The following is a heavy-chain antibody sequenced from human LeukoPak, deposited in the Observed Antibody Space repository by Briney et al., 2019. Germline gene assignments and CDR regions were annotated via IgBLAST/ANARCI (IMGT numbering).Heavy chain of an antibody. CDR1: GGSTSNDY. CDR2: IYYSGST. J-gene: IGHJ4*02. Sequence: KPSETLSLTCTVSGGSTSNDYWSWIRQSPGKGLEWIGFIYYSGSTNYNPSLKSRVTISVDTSKNQFSLKLSSVTATDTAVYYCARRARAIDNWGQGTLVTVSS. D-gene: IGHD5-12*01. V-gene: IGHV4-59*08. CDR3: ARRARAIDN.